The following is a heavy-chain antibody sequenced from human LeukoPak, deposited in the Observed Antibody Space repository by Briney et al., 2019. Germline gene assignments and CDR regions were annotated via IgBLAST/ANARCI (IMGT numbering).Heavy chain of an antibody. J-gene: IGHJ6*03. CDR2: IYTSGST. D-gene: IGHD4-17*01. Sequence: SETLSLTCTVSGGSISGYYWSWIRQPAGKGLEWIGRIYTSGSTNYDPSLKSRVTISVDTSKNQFSLKLSSVTAADTAVYYCARADYGDSPSFYYYYYMDVWGKGTTVTVSS. V-gene: IGHV4-4*07. CDR1: GGSISGYY. CDR3: ARADYGDSPSFYYYYYMDV.